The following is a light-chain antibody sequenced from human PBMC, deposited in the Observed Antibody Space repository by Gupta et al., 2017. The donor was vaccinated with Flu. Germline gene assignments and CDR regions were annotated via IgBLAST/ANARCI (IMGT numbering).Light chain of an antibody. V-gene: IGKV3-11*01. CDR1: QSVSPS. J-gene: IGKJ2*01. Sequence: EVVLTQSPGTLSLSPGERAVLSCRASQSVSPSLAWYQQKPGQAPRLLMYDASRRATGIPARFSGSGSGTDFTPTISTLEPEDFAVYYCQQRSDLPMYTFGQGTRLEIK. CDR2: DAS. CDR3: QQRSDLPMYT.